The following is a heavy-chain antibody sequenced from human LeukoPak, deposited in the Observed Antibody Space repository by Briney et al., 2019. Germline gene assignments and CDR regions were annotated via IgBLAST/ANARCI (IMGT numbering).Heavy chain of an antibody. CDR2: IYYSGST. Sequence: PSETLFLTCTVSGGSINSSSYYWGWIRQPPEKGMEWIGSIYYSGSTYYNPSLKSRVTISVDTSKNQFSLKLSSVTAADTAVYYCARHLSVVVHDAFDIWGQGTMVTVSS. CDR3: ARHLSVVVHDAFDI. D-gene: IGHD2-15*01. J-gene: IGHJ3*02. V-gene: IGHV4-39*01. CDR1: GGSINSSSYY.